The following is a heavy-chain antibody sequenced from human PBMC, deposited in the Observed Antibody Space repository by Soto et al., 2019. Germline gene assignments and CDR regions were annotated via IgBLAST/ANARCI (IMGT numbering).Heavy chain of an antibody. J-gene: IGHJ4*02. CDR2: ISHYETKK. Sequence: GGSLRLSCATSGFSFSDYGMHWVRQAPGKGLEWVAVISHYETKKYFEDSVKGRFTISRDNSKSTVYLQMNNLRLEDTAVYFCAKDWVGGSNRYQLDKWGQGTLVTVSS. D-gene: IGHD2-2*01. V-gene: IGHV3-30*18. CDR3: AKDWVGGSNRYQLDK. CDR1: GFSFSDYG.